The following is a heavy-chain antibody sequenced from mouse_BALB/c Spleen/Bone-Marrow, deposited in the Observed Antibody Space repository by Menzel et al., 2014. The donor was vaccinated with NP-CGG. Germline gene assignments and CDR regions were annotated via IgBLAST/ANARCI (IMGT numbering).Heavy chain of an antibody. J-gene: IGHJ4*01. CDR1: GYTFTSYY. CDR3: TRYTYGDYPYYYAMDY. Sequence: QVQLKQSGAELVKPGASVKLSCKASGYTFTSYYMYWVKQRPGQGLEWTGGINPSNGGTNFNEKFESKATLTVDKSSSAAYMQLGSLTSEDSAVYYCTRYTYGDYPYYYAMDYWGQGTSVTVSS. V-gene: IGHV1S81*02. D-gene: IGHD2-13*01. CDR2: INPSNGGT.